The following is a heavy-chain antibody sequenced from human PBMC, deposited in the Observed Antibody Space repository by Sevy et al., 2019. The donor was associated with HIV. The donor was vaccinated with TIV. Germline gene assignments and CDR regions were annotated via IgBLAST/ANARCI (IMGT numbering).Heavy chain of an antibody. CDR2: IGGSGGST. V-gene: IGHV3-23*01. J-gene: IGHJ1*01. Sequence: GGSLRLSCAASGCTFSSYAMSWVRQAPGKGLEWVSAIGGSGGSTYYADSVKGRFTIYRDNSKNTLYLQMNSLRAEDTAVSYCANRGKWLRSILFNWCQGTLVTVSS. CDR3: ANRGKWLRSILFN. CDR1: GCTFSSYA. D-gene: IGHD5-18*01.